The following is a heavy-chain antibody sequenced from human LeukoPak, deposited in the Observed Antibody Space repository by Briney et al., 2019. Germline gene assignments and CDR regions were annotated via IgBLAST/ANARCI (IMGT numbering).Heavy chain of an antibody. CDR2: ISTYNGNT. D-gene: IGHD3-22*01. CDR3: AYDSSGLYYFDY. Sequence: ASVKVSCKASGYSFSSYGISWVRQAPGQGLGWMGWISTYNGNTNYAQKLQGRVTMTTDTSTSTAYMELRSLRSEDTAVYYCAYDSSGLYYFDYWGQGTLVTVSS. CDR1: GYSFSSYG. J-gene: IGHJ4*02. V-gene: IGHV1-18*01.